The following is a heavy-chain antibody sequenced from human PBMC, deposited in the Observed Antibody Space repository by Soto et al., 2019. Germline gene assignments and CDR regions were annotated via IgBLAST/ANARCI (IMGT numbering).Heavy chain of an antibody. J-gene: IGHJ6*02. V-gene: IGHV4-4*07. CDR1: GGSISSYY. Sequence: SETLSLTCTVSGGSISSYYWSWIRQPAGKGLEWIGRIYTSGSTNYNPSLKSRVTMSVDTSKNQFSLKLSSVTAADTAVYYCAREGLGARSYYYYGMDVWGQGTTVTVSS. D-gene: IGHD3-16*01. CDR3: AREGLGARSYYYYGMDV. CDR2: IYTSGST.